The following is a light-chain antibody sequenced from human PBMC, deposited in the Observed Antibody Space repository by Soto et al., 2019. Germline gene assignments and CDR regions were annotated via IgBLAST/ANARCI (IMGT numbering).Light chain of an antibody. CDR3: QQRSNWPPIT. V-gene: IGKV3-11*01. Sequence: EIVMRQSPATRSLSLGERATLSWGASQSVSPDLAWYQQKPGQAPRLLIYDASNRATGIPARFSGSGSGTDFTLTINSLETEDFAVYYGQQRSNWPPITFGQGTRLEIK. CDR1: QSVSPD. J-gene: IGKJ5*01. CDR2: DAS.